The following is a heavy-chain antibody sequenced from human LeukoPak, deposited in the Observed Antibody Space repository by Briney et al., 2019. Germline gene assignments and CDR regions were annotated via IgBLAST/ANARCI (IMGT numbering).Heavy chain of an antibody. D-gene: IGHD3-10*01. CDR2: IYYSGST. Sequence: SETLSLTCTVSGGSISSGGYYWSWIRQHPGKGLEWIGYIYYSGSTYYNPSLKSRVTISVDTSKNQFSLKLSSVTAADTAVYYCARVKYYYGSGSYYNFDYWAREPWSPSPQ. CDR1: GGSISSGGYY. J-gene: IGHJ4*02. V-gene: IGHV4-31*03. CDR3: ARVKYYYGSGSYYNFDY.